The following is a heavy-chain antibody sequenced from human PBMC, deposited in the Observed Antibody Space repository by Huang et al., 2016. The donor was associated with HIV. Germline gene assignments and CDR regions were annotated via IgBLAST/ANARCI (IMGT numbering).Heavy chain of an antibody. V-gene: IGHV4-34*01. D-gene: IGHD6-13*01. CDR2: INDNGYS. Sequence: QVQLQQWGAGLLKPSETLSLTCAVYGGSVSGHYWSWIRQPPGKGLEWIAEINDNGYSNYSPVLKSRVTISVHTSRNQFSLKLNSVTAADAAVYYCARASWYEPRSWYFGLWGRGTLVTVSS. CDR1: GGSVSGHY. J-gene: IGHJ2*01. CDR3: ARASWYEPRSWYFGL.